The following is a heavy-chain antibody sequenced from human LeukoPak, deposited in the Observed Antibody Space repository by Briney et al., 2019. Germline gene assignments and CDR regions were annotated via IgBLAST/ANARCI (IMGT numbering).Heavy chain of an antibody. CDR1: GFTFSSYA. V-gene: IGHV3-64*01. J-gene: IGHJ4*02. CDR3: ARSIAARGGYFDY. CDR2: ISSNGGST. D-gene: IGHD6-6*01. Sequence: PGGSLRLSCAASGFTFSSYAMHWVRQAPGKGLEYVSAISSNGGSTYYANSVKGRFTISRDNSKNTLYLQMGSLRAEDMAVYYCARSIAARGGYFDYWDQGTLVTVSS.